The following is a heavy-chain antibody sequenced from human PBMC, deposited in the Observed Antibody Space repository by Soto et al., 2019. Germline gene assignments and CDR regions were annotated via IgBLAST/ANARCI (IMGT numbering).Heavy chain of an antibody. CDR3: AKEPYWSVRGYYYYGMDV. V-gene: IGHV3-30*18. D-gene: IGHD2-8*02. Sequence: QVQLVESGGGVVQPGRSLRLSCAASGFTFSSYGMHWVRQAPGKGLEWVAVISYDGSNKYYADSVKGRFTISRDNSKNTLYLQMNSLRAEDTAVYYCAKEPYWSVRGYYYYGMDVWGQGTTVTVS. CDR2: ISYDGSNK. J-gene: IGHJ6*02. CDR1: GFTFSSYG.